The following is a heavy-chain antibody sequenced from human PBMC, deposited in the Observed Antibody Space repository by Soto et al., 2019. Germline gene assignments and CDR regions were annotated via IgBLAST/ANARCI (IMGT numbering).Heavy chain of an antibody. D-gene: IGHD1-20*01. J-gene: IGHJ6*02. CDR1: GFTFSSYW. Sequence: GGSLRLSCAASGFTFSSYWMHWVRQAPGRGLVWVSRINSDGSSTSYADSVKGRFTISRDNAKNTLYLQMNSLRAEDTAVYYCAREDNWNEEYYYGMDVWGQGTTVTVSS. CDR2: INSDGSST. CDR3: AREDNWNEEYYYGMDV. V-gene: IGHV3-74*01.